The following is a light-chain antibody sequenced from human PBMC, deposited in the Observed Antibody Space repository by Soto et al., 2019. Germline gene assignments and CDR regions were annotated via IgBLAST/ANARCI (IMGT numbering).Light chain of an antibody. V-gene: IGLV2-8*01. Sequence: QSALTQPPSASGSPGQSVTISCTGSSSDVGGYNYVSWYQQHPGKATKLMIYEVSKRSSGVPDRLSGSKSGNTASLTVSGLKAEDEADYYCSSYGGSNTVVFGGGTKVTVL. CDR2: EVS. J-gene: IGLJ2*01. CDR1: SSDVGGYNY. CDR3: SSYGGSNTVV.